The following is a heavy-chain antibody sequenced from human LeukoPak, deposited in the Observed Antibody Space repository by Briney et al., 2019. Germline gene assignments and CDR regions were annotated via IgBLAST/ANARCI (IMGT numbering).Heavy chain of an antibody. D-gene: IGHD2-21*02. CDR1: GGTFSSYA. CDR2: IIPIFGTA. J-gene: IGHJ4*02. Sequence: SVKVSCKASGGTFSSYAISWVRQAPGQGLEWMGGIIPIFGTANYAQKFQGRVTITTDESTSTAYMELSSLRSEDTAVYYCARAAYCGGDCSPPFDYWGQGTLVTVPS. CDR3: ARAAYCGGDCSPPFDY. V-gene: IGHV1-69*05.